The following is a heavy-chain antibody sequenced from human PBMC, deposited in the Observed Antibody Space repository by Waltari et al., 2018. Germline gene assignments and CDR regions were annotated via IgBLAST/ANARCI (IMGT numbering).Heavy chain of an antibody. D-gene: IGHD4-17*01. Sequence: EVQPVESGGGLVQPEWSLRLSCAASGFTDSMHWMHWLREAPGEGLVWVSRSKSDGSSPRYADSVKGRFTMSKDNAKNTVYLQRNSLRAEDTAIYYCARGARRTTVTTGGWYFDLWGRGTLVTVSS. CDR2: SKSDGSSP. V-gene: IGHV3-74*01. CDR3: ARGARRTTVTTGGWYFDL. J-gene: IGHJ2*01. CDR1: GFTDSMHW.